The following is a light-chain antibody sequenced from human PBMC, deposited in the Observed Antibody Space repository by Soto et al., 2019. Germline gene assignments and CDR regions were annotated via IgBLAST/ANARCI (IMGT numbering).Light chain of an antibody. J-gene: IGKJ1*01. V-gene: IGKV3-20*01. CDR3: QQYESSRT. Sequence: EIVLTQSPGTLSLSPGERATLSCRASQTVSSRFLAWYQQKPGQAPKVLIYGASTRAPGIPDRFSGSGSGTDFTLTISRLEPDDFAVYYCQQYESSRTFGQGTKVEMK. CDR2: GAS. CDR1: QTVSSRF.